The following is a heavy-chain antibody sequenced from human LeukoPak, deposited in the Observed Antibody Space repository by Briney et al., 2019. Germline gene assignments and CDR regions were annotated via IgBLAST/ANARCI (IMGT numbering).Heavy chain of an antibody. D-gene: IGHD3-22*01. J-gene: IGHJ3*02. CDR1: SDSISSYY. V-gene: IGHV4-59*05. Sequence: PSETLSLTCTVSSDSISSYYWSWIRQPPGKGLEWIGSIYYSGTTYYNPSLKSRVTISVDTSRNQFSLKLSSVTAADTAVFHCARHSRGYYDSTGYYYGSHAFDIWGQGTMVTVSS. CDR3: ARHSRGYYDSTGYYYGSHAFDI. CDR2: IYYSGTT.